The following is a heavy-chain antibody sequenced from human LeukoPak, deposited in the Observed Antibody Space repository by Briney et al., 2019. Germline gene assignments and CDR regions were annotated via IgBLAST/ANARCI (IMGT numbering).Heavy chain of an antibody. V-gene: IGHV4-31*03. Sequence: SETLSLTCTVSGGSISSGGYYWSWIRQHPGKGRKWIGYIYYSGSTYYNPSLKSRVTISVDTSKDQFSLKLSSVTAADTAVYYCARLGDGYYFIDYWGQGTLVTVSS. J-gene: IGHJ4*02. CDR2: IYYSGST. CDR3: ARLGDGYYFIDY. CDR1: GGSISSGGYY. D-gene: IGHD3-22*01.